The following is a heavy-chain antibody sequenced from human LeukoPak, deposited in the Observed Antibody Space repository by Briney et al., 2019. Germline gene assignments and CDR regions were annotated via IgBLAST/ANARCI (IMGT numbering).Heavy chain of an antibody. Sequence: GGSLRLSCAASGFTFDDYAMHWVRQAPGKGLEWVSGISWNSGSIGYADSVKGRFIISRDNSKNTLYLQMNSLRAEDTAVYYCAKAIVVPAAGEAFDIWGQGTMVTVSS. J-gene: IGHJ3*02. CDR2: ISWNSGSI. CDR1: GFTFDDYA. D-gene: IGHD2-2*01. CDR3: AKAIVVPAAGEAFDI. V-gene: IGHV3-9*01.